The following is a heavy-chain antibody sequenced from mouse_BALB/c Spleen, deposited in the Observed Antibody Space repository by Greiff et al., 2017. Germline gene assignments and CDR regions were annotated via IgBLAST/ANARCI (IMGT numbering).Heavy chain of an antibody. CDR2: IFPGDGDT. CDR1: GYAFSSSW. Sequence: QVQLQQSGPELVKPGASVKISCKASGYAFSSSWMNWVKQRPGQGLEWIGRIFPGDGDTNYNGKFKGKATLTADKSSSTAYMQLSSLTSVDSAVYFCARWGDYDGFDYWGQGTTLTVSS. V-gene: IGHV1-82*01. D-gene: IGHD2-4*01. J-gene: IGHJ2*01. CDR3: ARWGDYDGFDY.